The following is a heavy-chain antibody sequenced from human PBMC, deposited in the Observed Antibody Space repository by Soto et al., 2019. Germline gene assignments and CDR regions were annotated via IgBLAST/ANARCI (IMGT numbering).Heavy chain of an antibody. CDR2: VSHSGST. CDR3: ARNRYGGYDFDY. Sequence: QVQLQESGPGLVKPSGTLSLTCAVSSDSITSSNWWSWVRQSPGKGLECIGEVSHSGSTNYIPSLKSRVTISVDKSRNQFSLRLNAVTAADTAVYYCARNRYGGYDFDYWGQGTLVTVSS. J-gene: IGHJ4*02. D-gene: IGHD5-12*01. CDR1: SDSITSSNW. V-gene: IGHV4-4*02.